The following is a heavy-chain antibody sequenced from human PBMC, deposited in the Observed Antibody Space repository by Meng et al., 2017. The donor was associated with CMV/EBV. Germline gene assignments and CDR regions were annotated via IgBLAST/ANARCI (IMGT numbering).Heavy chain of an antibody. CDR2: INQDGSEK. D-gene: IGHD2-2*01. V-gene: IGHV3-7*01. Sequence: GGSLRLSCAASGFTFSSYWMSWVRQAPGKGLEWVANINQDGSEKYYVDSVKGRFTISRDNAKNSLYLQMNSLRAEDTAVYYCARDCSSTSCSPAFDYWGQGTLVTVSS. CDR3: ARDCSSTSCSPAFDY. J-gene: IGHJ4*02. CDR1: GFTFSSYW.